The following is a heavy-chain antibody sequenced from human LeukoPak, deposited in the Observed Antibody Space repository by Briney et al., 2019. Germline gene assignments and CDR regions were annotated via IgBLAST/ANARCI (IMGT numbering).Heavy chain of an antibody. V-gene: IGHV4-34*01. J-gene: IGHJ2*01. Sequence: PSETLSLTCAVYGGSFSGYYWSWIRQPPGKGLEWIGEINHSGSTNYNPSLKSRVTISVDTSKNQFSLKLSSVTAADTAVYYCAGGVPYYYDSSGYKRAYWYFDLWGRGTLVTVSS. D-gene: IGHD3-22*01. CDR1: GGSFSGYY. CDR3: AGGVPYYYDSSGYKRAYWYFDL. CDR2: INHSGST.